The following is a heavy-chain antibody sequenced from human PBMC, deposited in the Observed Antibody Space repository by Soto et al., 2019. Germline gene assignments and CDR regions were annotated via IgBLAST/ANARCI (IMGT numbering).Heavy chain of an antibody. CDR2: ISPYIGNT. CDR3: ARAWHWLPSNSHYFYGLDV. V-gene: IGHV1-18*04. CDR1: GYTFTSYG. Sequence: ASVKVSCKTSGYTFTSYGISWVRQVPGQGLEWMGWISPYIGNTNYAQKFQDRVAMTTDTSTTTAYMEPKSLTSDDTAVYYCARAWHWLPSNSHYFYGLDVWGQGTTVTVSS. D-gene: IGHD6-19*01. J-gene: IGHJ6*02.